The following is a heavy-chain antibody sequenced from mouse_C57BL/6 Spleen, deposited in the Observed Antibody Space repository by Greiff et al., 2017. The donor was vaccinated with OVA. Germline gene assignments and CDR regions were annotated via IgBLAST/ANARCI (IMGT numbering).Heavy chain of an antibody. V-gene: IGHV1-61*01. CDR2: IYPSDSET. CDR1: GYTFTSYW. CDR3: ARGATVVPIAY. D-gene: IGHD1-1*01. Sequence: QVQLQQPGAELVRPGSSVKLSCKASGYTFTSYWMAWVKQRPGQGLEWIGNIYPSDSETHYNQKFKDKATLTVDKSSSTAYMQLSSLTSEDSAVYYCARGATVVPIAYWGQGTLVTVSA. J-gene: IGHJ3*01.